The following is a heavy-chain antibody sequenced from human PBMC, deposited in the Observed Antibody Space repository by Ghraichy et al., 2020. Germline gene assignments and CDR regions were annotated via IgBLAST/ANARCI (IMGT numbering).Heavy chain of an antibody. V-gene: IGHV3-23*01. CDR3: AKTSPYGGRDY. D-gene: IGHD4-23*01. CDR2: ITGTGGSA. J-gene: IGHJ4*02. CDR1: GFTFSNYV. Sequence: GESLNISCAASGFTFSNYVMSWVRQAPGKGLEWVSTITGTGGSAYYADSVKGRFTISRDSSKNTLYLQMNSLRAEDTAVYYCAKTSPYGGRDYWGQGTLVTVSS.